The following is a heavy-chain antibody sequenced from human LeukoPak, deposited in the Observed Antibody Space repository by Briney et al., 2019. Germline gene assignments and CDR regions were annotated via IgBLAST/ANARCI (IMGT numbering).Heavy chain of an antibody. CDR2: MIYSGRT. CDR3: ARVELGYCGGGYCYSDWFDP. V-gene: IGHV4-39*07. CDR1: GGSISSSTYY. J-gene: IGHJ5*02. D-gene: IGHD2-15*01. Sequence: SETLSLTCTVSGGSISSSTYYWGWIRQPPGKGLEWIASMIYSGRTYYNPSLKSRVTISVDTSKNQVSLKLKSVTAADTAVYYCARVELGYCGGGYCYSDWFDPWGQGTLVTVSS.